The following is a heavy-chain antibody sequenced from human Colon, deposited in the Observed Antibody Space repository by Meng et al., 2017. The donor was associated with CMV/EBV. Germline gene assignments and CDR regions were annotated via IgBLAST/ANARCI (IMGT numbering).Heavy chain of an antibody. J-gene: IGHJ4*02. Sequence: CTVSGFSLSTSGVGVGWIRQPPGKALEWLALIYWNDDKRYSPSLKSRLTITKDTSKNQVVLTMTNMDPVDTATYYCAHRQKYNFGFDYWGQGTLVTVSS. CDR1: GFSLSTSGVG. D-gene: IGHD1-1*01. CDR3: AHRQKYNFGFDY. V-gene: IGHV2-5*01. CDR2: IYWNDDK.